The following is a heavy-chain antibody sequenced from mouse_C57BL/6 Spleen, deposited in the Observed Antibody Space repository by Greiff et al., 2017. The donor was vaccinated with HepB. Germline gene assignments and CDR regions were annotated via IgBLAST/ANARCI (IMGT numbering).Heavy chain of an antibody. CDR3: ARFTTVVDYYFDY. CDR1: GYTFTSYW. J-gene: IGHJ2*01. CDR2: IYPGSGST. D-gene: IGHD1-1*01. Sequence: VQLQQPGAELVKPGASVKMSCKASGYTFTSYWITWVKQRPGQGLEWIGDIYPGSGSTNYNEKFKSKATLTVDTSSSTAYMQLSSLTSEDSAVYDCARFTTVVDYYFDYWGQGTTLTVSS. V-gene: IGHV1-55*01.